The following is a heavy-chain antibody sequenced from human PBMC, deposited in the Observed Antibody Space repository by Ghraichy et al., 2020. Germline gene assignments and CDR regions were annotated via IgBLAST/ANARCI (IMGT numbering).Heavy chain of an antibody. D-gene: IGHD1-20*01. CDR2: ISGNGGNK. CDR1: GFTFSRYG. Sequence: GGSLRLSCAASGFTFSRYGMSWVRQAPGEGLEWVSAISGNGGNKYYADSVKGRFSISRDNSKNTLYLQMNSLRAEDTAMYYCAKDWVSQDNWSSRPVFDYWGQGTLVTVSS. V-gene: IGHV3-23*01. CDR3: AKDWVSQDNWSSRPVFDY. J-gene: IGHJ4*02.